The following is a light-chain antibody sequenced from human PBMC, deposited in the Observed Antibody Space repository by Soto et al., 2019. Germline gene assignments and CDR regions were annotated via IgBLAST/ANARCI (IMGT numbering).Light chain of an antibody. CDR2: DVT. V-gene: IGLV2-11*01. Sequence: SVLTQPRSVSGSPGQSVTISCTGTSSDVGGYYYISWYQQHPGKAPKLIIYDVTKRPSGVPDRFSASKSGITASLTISGLQAEDEADYYCCSYAGTAGTYSSYVFGTGTKVTVL. J-gene: IGLJ1*01. CDR3: CSYAGTAGTYSSYV. CDR1: SSDVGGYYY.